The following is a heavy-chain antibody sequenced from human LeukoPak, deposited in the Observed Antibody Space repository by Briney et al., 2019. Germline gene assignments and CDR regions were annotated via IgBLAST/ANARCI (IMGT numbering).Heavy chain of an antibody. CDR2: NYYSGST. Sequence: SETLSLTCTVSGGSISSYYWSRIRQPPGKGLEWIGYNYYSGSTNYNPSLKSRVTISVDTSKNQFSLKLSSVTAADTAVYYCARQNWVGAAFDIWGQGTMVTVSS. CDR3: ARQNWVGAAFDI. D-gene: IGHD7-27*01. J-gene: IGHJ3*02. V-gene: IGHV4-59*08. CDR1: GGSISSYY.